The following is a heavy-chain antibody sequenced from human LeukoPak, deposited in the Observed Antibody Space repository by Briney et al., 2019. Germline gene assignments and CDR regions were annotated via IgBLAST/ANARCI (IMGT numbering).Heavy chain of an antibody. J-gene: IGHJ6*03. CDR1: GYTFTGYY. V-gene: IGHV1-2*02. Sequence: RASVKVSCKASGYTFTGYYMHWVRQAPGQGLEWMGWINPNSGGTNYAQKFQGRVTITRNTSISTAYMELSSLRSEDTAVYYCARGLCSGGSCYSNPYYYYMDVWGKGTTVTVSS. CDR2: INPNSGGT. CDR3: ARGLCSGGSCYSNPYYYYMDV. D-gene: IGHD2-15*01.